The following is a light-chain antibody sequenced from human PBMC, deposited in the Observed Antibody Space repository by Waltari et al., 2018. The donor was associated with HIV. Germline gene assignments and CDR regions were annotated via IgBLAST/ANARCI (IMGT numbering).Light chain of an antibody. CDR3: QQYYSTPRT. CDR1: QKILFSSTNKNY. J-gene: IGKJ1*01. CDR2: WEA. V-gene: IGKV4-1*01. Sequence: DIVLTQSPDSLAVSLGERATMNCKSSQKILFSSTNKNYLSWYQQRPGQPPRWLIYWEASRESGVPARFTDSGFGINFTPTLSRLQADDVAVYFCQQYYSTPRTFGQGTKV.